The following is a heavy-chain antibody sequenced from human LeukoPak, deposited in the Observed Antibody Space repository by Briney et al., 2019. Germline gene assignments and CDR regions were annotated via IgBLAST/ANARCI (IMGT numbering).Heavy chain of an antibody. CDR1: GYTFTSYG. CDR2: ISAYNGNT. J-gene: IGHJ4*02. CDR3: ARAPRKWPPVFFDY. V-gene: IGHV1-18*01. Sequence: ASVKVSCQSSGYTFTSYGISWLRQAPGQGLEWMGWISAYNGNTNYAQKLQGRVTMTTDTSTSTAYMELRSLRSDDTAVYYCARAPRKWPPVFFDYWGQGTLVTVSS. D-gene: IGHD5-12*01.